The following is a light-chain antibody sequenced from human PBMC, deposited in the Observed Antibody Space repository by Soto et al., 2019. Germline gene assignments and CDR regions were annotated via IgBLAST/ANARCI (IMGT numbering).Light chain of an antibody. Sequence: QSALTQPRSVSGSPGQSVSISCTGTSSDVGRYSYVSWYQQHPGKAPKLMIYDVSERPSGVPDRFSGSKSGNTASLTISGLQAEDEADYYCCSYASSSTLVFGTGTKLTVL. CDR2: DVS. CDR3: CSYASSSTLV. CDR1: SSDVGRYSY. J-gene: IGLJ1*01. V-gene: IGLV2-11*01.